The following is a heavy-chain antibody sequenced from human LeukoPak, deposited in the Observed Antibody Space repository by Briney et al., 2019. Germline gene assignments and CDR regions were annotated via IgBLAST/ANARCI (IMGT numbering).Heavy chain of an antibody. CDR3: AKVEHGYIDYFDY. CDR2: ISGDGGST. J-gene: IGHJ4*02. D-gene: IGHD5-24*01. CDR1: GFTIDDYA. Sequence: GGSLRLSCAASGFTIDDYAMHWVRQAPGKGLEWVSLISGDGGSTYYADSAKGRFTISRDNSKNSLYLQMNSLRTEDTALYYCAKVEHGYIDYFDYWGQGTLVTVSS. V-gene: IGHV3-43*02.